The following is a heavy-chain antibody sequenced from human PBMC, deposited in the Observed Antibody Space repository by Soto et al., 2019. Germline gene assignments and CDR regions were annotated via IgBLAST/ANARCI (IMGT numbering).Heavy chain of an antibody. CDR3: ARELNIVAAVAPDY. CDR1: GYTFTSYG. CDR2: ISAYNGNT. D-gene: IGHD5-12*01. Sequence: ASVKVSCKASGYTFTSYGIGWVRQAPGQGLEWMGWISAYNGNTNYAQKLQGRVTMTTDTSTSTAYMELRSLRSDDTAVYYCARELNIVAAVAPDYWGQGTLVTVSS. J-gene: IGHJ4*02. V-gene: IGHV1-18*01.